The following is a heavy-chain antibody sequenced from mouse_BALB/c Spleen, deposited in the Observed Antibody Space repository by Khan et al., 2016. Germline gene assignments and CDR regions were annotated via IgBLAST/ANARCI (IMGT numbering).Heavy chain of an antibody. Sequence: EVKLEESGGGLVQPGGSMKLSCVASGFTFSNYWMNWVRQSPEQGLEWVAEIRLKSNNYATHYAESVKGRFTISRDDSKSSVYLQMNNLRAEDTGIYYCTRYDYDGSWFAYWGQGTLVTVSA. CDR3: TRYDYDGSWFAY. J-gene: IGHJ3*01. D-gene: IGHD2-4*01. CDR1: GFTFSNYW. CDR2: IRLKSNNYAT. V-gene: IGHV6-6*02.